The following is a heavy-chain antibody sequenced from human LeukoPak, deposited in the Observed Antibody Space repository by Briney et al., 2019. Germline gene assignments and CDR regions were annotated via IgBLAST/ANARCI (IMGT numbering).Heavy chain of an antibody. Sequence: GASVKVSCKASGYTFTSYGISWVRQAPGQGLEWMGWISAYNGNTNYAQKLQGRVTMTTDTSTSTAYMELRSLRSDDTAVYYCARAERYCSSTSCYNLAYWGQGTLVTVSS. CDR2: ISAYNGNT. CDR1: GYTFTSYG. J-gene: IGHJ4*02. D-gene: IGHD2-2*02. CDR3: ARAERYCSSTSCYNLAY. V-gene: IGHV1-18*01.